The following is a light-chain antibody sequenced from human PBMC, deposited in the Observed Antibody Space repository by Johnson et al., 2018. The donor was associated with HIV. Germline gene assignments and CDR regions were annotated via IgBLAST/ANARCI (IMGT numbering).Light chain of an antibody. J-gene: IGLJ1*01. CDR3: GTWDSSLGKV. CDR1: SSNIGNNY. V-gene: IGLV1-51*01. Sequence: QSVLTQQPSVYAAPGQKVTISCSGSSSNIGNNYVSWYQQLPGTAPKLLIYDNNKRPSGIPDRFSGSKSGTSATLGITGLQTGDEADYYCGTWDSSLGKVFGTGTKVTVL. CDR2: DNN.